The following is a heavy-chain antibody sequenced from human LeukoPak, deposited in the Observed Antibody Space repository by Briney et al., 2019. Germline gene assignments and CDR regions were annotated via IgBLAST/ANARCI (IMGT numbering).Heavy chain of an antibody. J-gene: IGHJ3*02. Sequence: GGSLRLSCAASGFTFSTYTMNWVRRAPGKGLEWVSSIGSSSTYIYYADSVRGRFTISRDNAKSSLYLELNSLRAEDTAVYYCARDNFFYDDTGYAFDIWGQGTMVTVSS. V-gene: IGHV3-21*01. D-gene: IGHD3-22*01. CDR3: ARDNFFYDDTGYAFDI. CDR1: GFTFSTYT. CDR2: IGSSSTYI.